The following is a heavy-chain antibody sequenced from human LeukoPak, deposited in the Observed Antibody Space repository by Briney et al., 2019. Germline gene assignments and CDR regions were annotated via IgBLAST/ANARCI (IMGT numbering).Heavy chain of an antibody. CDR1: GYTLTDFG. D-gene: IGHD2-2*02. CDR3: ARERNTPTAVRMNVFDI. CDR2: ISDFNGLT. J-gene: IGHJ3*02. V-gene: IGHV1-18*01. Sequence: ASVKVSCKTSGYTLTDFGLSWVRQAPGQGLEWMGWISDFNGLTKYAQKLQDRVTMTTDASTSTAYMELRSLTSDDTATYYCARERNTPTAVRMNVFDIWGQGTPVTVSS.